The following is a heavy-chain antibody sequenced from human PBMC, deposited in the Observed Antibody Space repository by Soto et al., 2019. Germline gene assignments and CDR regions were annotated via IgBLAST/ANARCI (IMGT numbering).Heavy chain of an antibody. CDR1: GYRFTSYW. D-gene: IGHD2-15*01. CDR2: IFPADSDT. CDR3: ARNRYCSFSKCSSAYQYGLYV. J-gene: IGHJ6*02. Sequence: GESLKISCKGSGYRFTSYWIGWVRQLPGKGLEWMGIIFPADSDTIYSPSFKGHVTISADKSTGTAYLQRSSLTASDNAIYFCARNRYCSFSKCSSAYQYGLYVRGRGTSGTVSS. V-gene: IGHV5-51*01.